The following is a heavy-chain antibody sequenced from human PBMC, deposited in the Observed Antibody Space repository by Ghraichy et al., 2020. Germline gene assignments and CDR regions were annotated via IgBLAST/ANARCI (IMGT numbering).Heavy chain of an antibody. V-gene: IGHV3-53*01. CDR3: ARDAPTYYYDSSGYETAHDAFDI. Sequence: GGSLRLSCAASGFTVSSNYMSWVRQAPGKGLEWVSVIYSGGSTYYADSVKGRFTISRDNSKNTLYLQMNSLRAEDTAMYYCARDAPTYYYDSSGYETAHDAFDIWGQGTMVTVSS. D-gene: IGHD3-22*01. CDR2: IYSGGST. J-gene: IGHJ3*02. CDR1: GFTVSSNY.